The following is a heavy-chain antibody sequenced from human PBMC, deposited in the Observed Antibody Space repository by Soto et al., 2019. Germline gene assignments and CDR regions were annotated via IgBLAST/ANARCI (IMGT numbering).Heavy chain of an antibody. CDR3: AREGVSSSWYNYYGMDV. CDR1: GGSIISYY. D-gene: IGHD6-13*01. J-gene: IGHJ6*02. V-gene: IGHV4-59*12. CDR2: IYYSGST. Sequence: SETLSLTCTVSGGSIISYYWSWILQPPGKGLEWIGYIYYSGSTNYNPSLKSRVTISVDTSKNQFSLKLSSVTAADTAVYYCAREGVSSSWYNYYGMDVWGQGTTVTVSS.